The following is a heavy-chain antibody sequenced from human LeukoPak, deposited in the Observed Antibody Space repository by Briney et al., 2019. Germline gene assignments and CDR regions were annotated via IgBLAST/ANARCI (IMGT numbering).Heavy chain of an antibody. D-gene: IGHD6-13*01. J-gene: IGHJ4*02. V-gene: IGHV4-61*02. CDR1: GGSISSGSYY. CDR2: IYTSGST. CDR3: ARERGPIAAAGELFDY. Sequence: PSQTLSLTCTVSGGSISSGSYYWSWIRQPAGKGLEWIGRIYTSGSTNYNPSLKSRVTISVDTSKNQFSLKLSSVTAADTAVYYCARERGPIAAAGELFDYWGQGTLVTVSS.